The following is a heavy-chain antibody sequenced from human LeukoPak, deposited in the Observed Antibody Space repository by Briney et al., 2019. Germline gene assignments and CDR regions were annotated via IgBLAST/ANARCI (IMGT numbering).Heavy chain of an antibody. CDR1: GGTFSSYA. V-gene: IGHV1-69*13. J-gene: IGHJ4*02. CDR3: ARSDYGDYRFDY. Sequence: SVKVSCKASGGTFSSYAISWVRQAPGQGLEWMGGIIPIFGTANYAQKFQGRVTITADESTSTAYMELSSLRSEDTAVYYCARSDYGDYRFDYWGQGTLVTDSS. D-gene: IGHD4-17*01. CDR2: IIPIFGTA.